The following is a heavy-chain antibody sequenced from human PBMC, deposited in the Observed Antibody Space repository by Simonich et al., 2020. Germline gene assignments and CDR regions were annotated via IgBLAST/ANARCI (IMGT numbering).Heavy chain of an antibody. CDR1: GGSISSYY. Sequence: QVRLQESGPGLVKPSETLSLTCTVSGGSISSYYWRWLRQPPGKGLEWIGYIYYSGSTNYNPSLKSRVTISVDTSKNQFSLKLSSVTAADTAVYYCARSLGYYYYYYGMDVWGQGTTVTVSS. D-gene: IGHD1-26*01. J-gene: IGHJ6*02. V-gene: IGHV4-59*08. CDR2: IYYSGST. CDR3: ARSLGYYYYYYGMDV.